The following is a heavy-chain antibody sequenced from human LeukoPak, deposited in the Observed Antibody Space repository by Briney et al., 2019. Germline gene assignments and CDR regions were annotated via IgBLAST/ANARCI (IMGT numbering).Heavy chain of an antibody. CDR2: IYTSGST. CDR1: GGSISSGSYY. CDR3: ARDGESYSSSWYYNWFDP. D-gene: IGHD6-13*01. J-gene: IGHJ5*02. Sequence: PSQTLSLTCTVSGGSISSGSYYWSWIRQPAGKGLEWIGRIYTSGSTNYNPSLKSRVTISVDTSKNQFSLKLSSVTAADTAMYYCARDGESYSSSWYYNWFDPWGQGTLVTVSS. V-gene: IGHV4-61*02.